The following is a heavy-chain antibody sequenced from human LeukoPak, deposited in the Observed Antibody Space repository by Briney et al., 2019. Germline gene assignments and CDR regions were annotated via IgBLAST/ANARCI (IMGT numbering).Heavy chain of an antibody. J-gene: IGHJ5*02. CDR1: GFTFSDYY. V-gene: IGHV3-11*04. CDR3: ARALYSGSTCDP. Sequence: GGSLRLSCAASGFTFSDYYMSWIRQAPGKWLEWVSYISSSGSTIYYADSVKGRFTISRDNAKNSLYLQMNSLRAEDTAVYYCARALYSGSTCDPWGQGTLVTVSS. D-gene: IGHD1-26*01. CDR2: ISSSGSTI.